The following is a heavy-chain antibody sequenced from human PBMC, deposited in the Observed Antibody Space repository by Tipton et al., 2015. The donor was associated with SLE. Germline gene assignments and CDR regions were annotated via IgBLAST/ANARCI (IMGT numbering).Heavy chain of an antibody. CDR1: GGSISSYY. CDR2: IYYIGST. J-gene: IGHJ4*02. V-gene: IGHV4-59*01. Sequence: TLSLTCTVSGGSISSYYWSWIRQPPGKGLEWIGYIYYIGSTNYNPSLKSRVTISVDMSKNQFSLKLSSVTAADTAVYYCARGSYDVWSGYYLFFDYWGQGTLVTVSS. CDR3: ARGSYDVWSGYYLFFDY. D-gene: IGHD3-3*01.